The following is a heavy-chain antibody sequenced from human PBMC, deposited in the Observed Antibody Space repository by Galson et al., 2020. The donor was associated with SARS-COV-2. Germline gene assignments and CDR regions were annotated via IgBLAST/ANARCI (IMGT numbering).Heavy chain of an antibody. V-gene: IGHV4-4*07. Sequence: SETLSLTCTVSGGSISSYYWSWIRQPAGKGLEWIGRIYTSGSTNYNPSLKSRVTMSVDTSKNQFSLKLSSVTAADTAVYYCARSRGPGIAVAGTLYYWGQGTLVTVSS. CDR3: ARSRGPGIAVAGTLYY. CDR2: IYTSGST. J-gene: IGHJ4*02. CDR1: GGSISSYY. D-gene: IGHD6-19*01.